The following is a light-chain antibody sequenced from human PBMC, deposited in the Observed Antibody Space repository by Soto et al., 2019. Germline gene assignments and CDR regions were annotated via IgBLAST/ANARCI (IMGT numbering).Light chain of an antibody. CDR3: QQRSNWPWT. Sequence: EIVLTQSPATLSLSPGERATLSCGASQSVSSYLAWYQQKPGQAPRLLIYDASNRATGIPVRFSGSGSGKDFPLTITGLEPEHFAVNYCQQRSNWPWTLGQGTKVDSK. V-gene: IGKV3-11*01. CDR1: QSVSSY. J-gene: IGKJ1*01. CDR2: DAS.